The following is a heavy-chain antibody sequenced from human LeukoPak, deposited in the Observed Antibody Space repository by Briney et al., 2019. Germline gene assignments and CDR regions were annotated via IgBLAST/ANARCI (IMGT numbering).Heavy chain of an antibody. CDR2: INRDGSEK. CDR3: ARDLRRSSGWYAFDI. Sequence: PGGSLRLSCAASGFTFSSYWMSWVRQAPGEGLEWVANINRDGSEKYYVDSVKGRFTISRDNAKKSLYLQMNSLRAEDTAVYYCARDLRRSSGWYAFDIWGQGTMVTVSS. J-gene: IGHJ3*02. D-gene: IGHD6-19*01. V-gene: IGHV3-7*03. CDR1: GFTFSSYW.